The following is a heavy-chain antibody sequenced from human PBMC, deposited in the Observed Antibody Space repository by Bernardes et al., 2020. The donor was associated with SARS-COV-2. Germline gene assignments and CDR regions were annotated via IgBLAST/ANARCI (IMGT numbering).Heavy chain of an antibody. CDR1: GYTFTSYG. V-gene: IGHV1-18*04. J-gene: IGHJ6*02. D-gene: IGHD4-17*01. Sequence: ASVKVSCKASGYTFTSYGISWVRQAPGQGLEWMGWISAYNGNTNYAQKLQGRVTMTTDTSTSTAYMGLRSLRSDDTAVYYCARIQVTSYYYYGMDVWGQGTTVTVSS. CDR2: ISAYNGNT. CDR3: ARIQVTSYYYYGMDV.